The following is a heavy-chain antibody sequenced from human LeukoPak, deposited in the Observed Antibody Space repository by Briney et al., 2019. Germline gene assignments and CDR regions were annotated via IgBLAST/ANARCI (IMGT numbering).Heavy chain of an antibody. CDR3: AKDYYDSSGYYCVDYFDY. Sequence: GGSLRLSCAASGFTFSSYGMHWVRQAPGKGLEWVAVIWYDGSNKYYADSVKGRFTISRDNSKSTLYLQMNSLRAEDTAVYYCAKDYYDSSGYYCVDYFDYWGQGTLVTVSS. CDR2: IWYDGSNK. V-gene: IGHV3-33*06. J-gene: IGHJ4*02. D-gene: IGHD3-22*01. CDR1: GFTFSSYG.